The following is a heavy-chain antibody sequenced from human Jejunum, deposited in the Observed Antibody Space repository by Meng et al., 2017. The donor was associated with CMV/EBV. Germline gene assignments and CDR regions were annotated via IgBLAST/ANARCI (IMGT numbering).Heavy chain of an antibody. CDR3: ARDMYYVSSGFFGREDY. CDR2: IKHDGSEK. Sequence: FGNYWMTWVRQAPGKGLEWVANIKHDGSEKNYVDSVKGRFSVSRDNAKNSLYLQMNSLRAEDTAVYYCARDMYYVSSGFFGREDYWGQGTLVTVSS. J-gene: IGHJ4*02. CDR1: FGNYW. V-gene: IGHV3-7*01. D-gene: IGHD3-22*01.